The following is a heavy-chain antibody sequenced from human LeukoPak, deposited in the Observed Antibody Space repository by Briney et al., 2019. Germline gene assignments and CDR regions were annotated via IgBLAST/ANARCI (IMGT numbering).Heavy chain of an antibody. CDR1: TLSVSYNY. D-gene: IGHD7-27*01. J-gene: IGHJ4*02. Sequence: PGGSLGLSCAASTLSVSYNYMNWVRQAPGKGLEWVALLFASGKTYYADSVKGRFTISRDNSKNTLYLQMNNLRAEDTAVYYCARDDLGIDYWGQGTLVTVSS. V-gene: IGHV3-53*01. CDR2: LFASGKT. CDR3: ARDDLGIDY.